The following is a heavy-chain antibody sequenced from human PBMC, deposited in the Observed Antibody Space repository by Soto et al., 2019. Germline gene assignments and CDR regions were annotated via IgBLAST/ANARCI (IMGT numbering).Heavy chain of an antibody. D-gene: IGHD1-26*01. CDR2: VKSKADGGSG. J-gene: IGHJ4*01. CDR1: GFPFNNAW. V-gene: IGHV3-15*07. Sequence: GGSLRLSCAASGFPFNNAWINWVRQVPGKGQEWVGRVKSKADGGSGDYAAPVKGRFVVSRDDSKDIVYLQMNSLKIEDTGVYYCTTDSRTTLPEIRFDYWGHGTQVTVSS. CDR3: TTDSRTTLPEIRFDY.